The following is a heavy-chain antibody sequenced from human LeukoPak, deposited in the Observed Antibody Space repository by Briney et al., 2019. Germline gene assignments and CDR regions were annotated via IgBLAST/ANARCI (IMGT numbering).Heavy chain of an antibody. D-gene: IGHD3-10*01. CDR2: TNPSGGST. CDR1: GYTFTSYY. J-gene: IGHJ4*02. V-gene: IGHV1-46*01. CDR3: ARDHYYYGSGSYYNPLGY. Sequence: ASVKVSCKASGYTFTSYYMHWVRQAPGQGLEWMGITNPSGGSTSYAQKFQGRVTMTRDTSTSTVYMELSSLRSEDTAVYYCARDHYYYGSGSYYNPLGYWGQGTLVTVSS.